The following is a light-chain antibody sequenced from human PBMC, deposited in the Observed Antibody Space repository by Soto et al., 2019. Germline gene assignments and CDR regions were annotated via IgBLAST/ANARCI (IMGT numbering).Light chain of an antibody. CDR1: QSVSSSY. CDR2: GAS. J-gene: IGKJ2*01. CDR3: QQYNDWPPGYT. Sequence: EIVLTQSPGTLSLSPGERATLSCRASQSVSSSYLAWYQQKPGQAPRLLIYGASNRATDIPDRFSGSGSGTDFTLTISRLEPEDFAVYYCQQYNDWPPGYTFGQGTKLEIK. V-gene: IGKV3-20*01.